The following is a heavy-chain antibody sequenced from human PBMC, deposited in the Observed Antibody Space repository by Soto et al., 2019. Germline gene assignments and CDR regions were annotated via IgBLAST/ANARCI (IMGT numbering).Heavy chain of an antibody. CDR3: ARSGDNYNRLDY. Sequence: GGSLRLSCAASGLTFTRYSMNWVRQAPGKGLEWISYSSNSGTFSRYADSVKGRFSISRDNTKNLLYLQMNSLRAEDTAVYYCARSGDNYNRLDYWGQGTPVTVSS. V-gene: IGHV3-21*05. CDR2: SSNSGTFS. CDR1: GLTFTRYS. D-gene: IGHD1-1*01. J-gene: IGHJ4*02.